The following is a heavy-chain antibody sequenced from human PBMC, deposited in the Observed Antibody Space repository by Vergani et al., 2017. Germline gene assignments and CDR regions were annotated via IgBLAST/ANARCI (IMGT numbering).Heavy chain of an antibody. J-gene: IGHJ6*03. CDR3: ARRVTTLGYYYYMDV. Sequence: EVQLVQSGAEVKKPGESLTISCKGSGYSFTSYLIGWVRPMPGKGLEWMGIIYPGDSDTRYSPSFQGQVTISADQSISTAYLQWSSLKASDTAMYYCARRVTTLGYYYYMDVWGKGTTVTVSS. CDR1: GYSFTSYL. D-gene: IGHD4-11*01. CDR2: IYPGDSDT. V-gene: IGHV5-51*01.